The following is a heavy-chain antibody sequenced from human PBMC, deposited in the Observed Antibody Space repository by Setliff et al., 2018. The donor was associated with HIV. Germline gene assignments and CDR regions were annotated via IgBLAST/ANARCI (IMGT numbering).Heavy chain of an antibody. CDR1: GGSINTGGYY. V-gene: IGHV4-31*11. Sequence: PSETLSLTCVVSGGSINTGGYYWTWIRQVPGKGLEWIGSIYYTGTTNYNPSLESRLTISIDTSQNHFSLKLTSVTAADTALYFCSRGTYYKGLDPWGQGTLVTGS. D-gene: IGHD3-10*01. CDR3: SRGTYYKGLDP. CDR2: IYYTGTT. J-gene: IGHJ5*02.